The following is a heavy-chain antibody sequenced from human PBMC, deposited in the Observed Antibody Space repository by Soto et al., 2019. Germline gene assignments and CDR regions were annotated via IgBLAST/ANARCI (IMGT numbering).Heavy chain of an antibody. D-gene: IGHD3-10*01. J-gene: IGHJ6*02. Sequence: GSLRLSCAASGFTFSSYSMNWVRQAPGKGLEWVSSISSSSYIYYADSVKGRFTISRDNAKNSLYLQMNSLRAEDTAVYYCARDLTAPMGHYYYYGMDVWGQGTTVTVSS. CDR2: ISSSSYI. CDR1: GFTFSSYS. V-gene: IGHV3-21*01. CDR3: ARDLTAPMGHYYYYGMDV.